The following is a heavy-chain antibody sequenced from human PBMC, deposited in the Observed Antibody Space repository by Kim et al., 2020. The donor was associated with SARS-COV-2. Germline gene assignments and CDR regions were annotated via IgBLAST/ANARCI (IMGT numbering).Heavy chain of an antibody. V-gene: IGHV3-11*03. J-gene: IGHJ4*02. Sequence: ADSVKGRVTISRDNAKNSLYLQMNSLRAEDTAVYYCARSTSRGALYYFDYGGQGTLVTVSS. D-gene: IGHD3-10*01. CDR3: ARSTSRGALYYFDY.